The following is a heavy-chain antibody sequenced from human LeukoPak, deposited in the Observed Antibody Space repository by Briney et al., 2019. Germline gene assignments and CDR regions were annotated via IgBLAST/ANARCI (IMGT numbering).Heavy chain of an antibody. CDR3: ARGSIMLSV. CDR2: ISRSGSTT. J-gene: IGHJ4*02. D-gene: IGHD2-21*01. Sequence: GGSLRLSCGATGFTFTDYAMSWVRQAQGKGLEWVSSISRSGSTTYYADSVKGRFTVSRDNSKNTLDLQMDSLRVENTALYYCARGSIMLSVGGQGTLVTVTS. CDR1: GFTFTDYA. V-gene: IGHV3-23*01.